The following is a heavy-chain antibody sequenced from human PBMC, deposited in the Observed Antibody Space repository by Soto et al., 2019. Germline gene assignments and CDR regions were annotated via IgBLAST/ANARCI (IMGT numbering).Heavy chain of an antibody. D-gene: IGHD2-2*01. J-gene: IGHJ6*03. Sequence: PGGSLRLSCAASGFTFSSYDMHWVRQATGKSLEWVSVIGTSVDTYYPCSVKGRFTISRENAKNSLFLQMNSLRAGDTAVYYCARDRGYCSSTSCYSKGPLGYYMDVWGKGTTVTVSS. V-gene: IGHV3-13*01. CDR1: GFTFSSYD. CDR2: IGTSVDT. CDR3: ARDRGYCSSTSCYSKGPLGYYMDV.